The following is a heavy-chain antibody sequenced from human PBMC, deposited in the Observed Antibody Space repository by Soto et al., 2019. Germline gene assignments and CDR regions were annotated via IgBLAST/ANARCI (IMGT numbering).Heavy chain of an antibody. D-gene: IGHD2-21*01. Sequence: TLVNPTQTLTLACTFSGFSLSTSGMCVSWIRQPPGKALEWLARIDWDDDKYYSTSLKTRLTISKDTSKNQVVLTMTNMDPVDTATYYCARDSVALYYYYYGMDVWGQGTTVTVSS. J-gene: IGHJ6*02. V-gene: IGHV2-70*11. CDR1: GFSLSTSGMC. CDR2: IDWDDDK. CDR3: ARDSVALYYYYYGMDV.